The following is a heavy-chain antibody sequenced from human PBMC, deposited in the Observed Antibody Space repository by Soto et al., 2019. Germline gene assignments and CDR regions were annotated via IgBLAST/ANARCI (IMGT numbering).Heavy chain of an antibody. V-gene: IGHV1-8*02. Sequence: ASVKVSCKASGYSFTDYHIHWVRQATGQGLEWMGWMTPNSGNTGYAQKFQGRVTMTRNTSISTAYMELSSLRSEDTAVYYCARGSYCTNGVCRDAFDIWGQGTMVTVS. CDR2: MTPNSGNT. J-gene: IGHJ3*02. CDR3: ARGSYCTNGVCRDAFDI. D-gene: IGHD2-8*01. CDR1: GYSFTDYH.